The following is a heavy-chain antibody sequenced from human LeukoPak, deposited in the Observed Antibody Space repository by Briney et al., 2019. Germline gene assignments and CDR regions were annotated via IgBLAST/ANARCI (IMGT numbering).Heavy chain of an antibody. Sequence: ASVKVSCKASGYTFTSYAMNWVRQAPGQGLEWMGWINTNTGNPTYAQGFTGRFVFSLDTSVSTAYLQISSLKAEDTAVYYCSYQEPHYYYYGMDVWGQGTTVTIS. CDR1: GYTFTSYA. V-gene: IGHV7-4-1*02. J-gene: IGHJ6*02. CDR3: SYQEPHYYYYGMDV. D-gene: IGHD2-2*01. CDR2: INTNTGNP.